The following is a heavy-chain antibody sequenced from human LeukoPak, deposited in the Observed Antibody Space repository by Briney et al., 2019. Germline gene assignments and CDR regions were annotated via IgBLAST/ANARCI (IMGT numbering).Heavy chain of an antibody. D-gene: IGHD3-9*01. CDR2: ISSSSSYI. V-gene: IGHV3-21*01. CDR1: GFTFSSYS. J-gene: IGHJ4*02. Sequence: PGGSLRLSCAASGFTFSSYSMNWVRQAPGKGLEWVSSISSSSSYIYYADSVKGRFTISRDNAKNSLYLQMNSLRAEDTAVYYCARGGTLRYFDWLPSVVDYGGQGTLVTVSS. CDR3: ARGGTLRYFDWLPSVVDY.